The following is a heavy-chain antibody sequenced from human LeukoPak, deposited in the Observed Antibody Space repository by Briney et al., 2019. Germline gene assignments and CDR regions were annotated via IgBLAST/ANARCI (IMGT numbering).Heavy chain of an antibody. D-gene: IGHD2-15*01. V-gene: IGHV4-61*02. CDR3: AGGYCSGGSCYGNRVGYYYYMDV. CDR1: GGSISSGSYY. Sequence: SETLSLTCTVSGGSISSGSYYWSWIRQPAGKGLEWIGRIYTSGSTNYNPSLKSRVTISVDTSKNQFSLKLSSVTAADTAVYYCAGGYCSGGSCYGNRVGYYYYMDVWGKGTTVTISS. CDR2: IYTSGST. J-gene: IGHJ6*03.